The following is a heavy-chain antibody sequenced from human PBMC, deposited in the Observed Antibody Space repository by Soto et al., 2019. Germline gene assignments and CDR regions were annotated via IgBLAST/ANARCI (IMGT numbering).Heavy chain of an antibody. Sequence: QVQLQQWGSGLLKPSETLSLTCAIYVGSFSDYYWHWIRQSPGKGLEWIGEIHLSGRVNFTPSLKRRTSLAMDTSRNQFFLTLGSVTAAVTDVYFCARTPTRGASAWLDPWGRGNVVTVSS. V-gene: IGHV4-34*01. J-gene: IGHJ5*02. CDR2: IHLSGRV. CDR1: VGSFSDYY. D-gene: IGHD1-26*01. CDR3: ARTPTRGASAWLDP.